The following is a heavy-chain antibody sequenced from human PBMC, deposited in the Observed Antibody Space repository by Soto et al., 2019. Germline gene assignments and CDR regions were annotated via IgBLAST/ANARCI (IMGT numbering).Heavy chain of an antibody. CDR1: VGSSSSRDW. CDR3: AAGNVDSMLES. V-gene: IGHV4-4*02. D-gene: IGHD3-3*01. J-gene: IGHJ4*02. Sequence: SETLSLTCAVSVGSSSSRDWWTVVRQAPGKGLEWIGKIYHSGGTNYSPSLKSRVTISIDKSKKHFSLKLSSVTAADTAVYFCAAGNVDSMLESWGRGTLVTVSS. CDR2: IYHSGGT.